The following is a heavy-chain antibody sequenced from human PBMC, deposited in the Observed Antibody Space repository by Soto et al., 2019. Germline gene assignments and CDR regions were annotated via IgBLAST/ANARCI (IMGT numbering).Heavy chain of an antibody. D-gene: IGHD6-6*01. CDR2: IYYSGST. V-gene: IGHV4-59*01. CDR1: GGSISSYY. Sequence: SETLSLTCTVSGGSISSYYWSWIRQPPGKGLEWIGYIYYSGSTNYNPSLKSRVTISVDTSKNQFSLKLSSVTAADTAVYYCARDYLENSSFNWFDPWGQGTLVTVSS. CDR3: ARDYLENSSFNWFDP. J-gene: IGHJ5*02.